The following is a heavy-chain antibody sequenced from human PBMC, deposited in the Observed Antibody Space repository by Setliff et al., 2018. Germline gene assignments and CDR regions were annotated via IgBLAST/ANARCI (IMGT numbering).Heavy chain of an antibody. V-gene: IGHV4-61*09. D-gene: IGHD1-1*01. CDR2: IDPSGST. Sequence: SETLSLTCTVSGGSISSGSNYWSWIRQPAGRGLEWIGHIDPSGSTNYNPSLQSRVTISVDTAKKQFSLKLNSVTAADTAIYYCARGGGRIRQLGATGVHTFDIWGQGTMVTVSS. J-gene: IGHJ3*02. CDR3: ARGGGRIRQLGATGVHTFDI. CDR1: GGSISSGSNY.